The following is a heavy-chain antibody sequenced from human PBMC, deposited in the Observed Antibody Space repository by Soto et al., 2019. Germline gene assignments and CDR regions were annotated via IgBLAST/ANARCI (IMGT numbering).Heavy chain of an antibody. CDR1: GGSISRSNW. J-gene: IGHJ6*02. D-gene: IGHD3-10*01. Sequence: SETLSLTCAVSGGSISRSNWWSWGRHPPGKGLEWIGEIYHSGSTNYNPSLKSRVTISVDTSKNQFSLKLSSVTAADTAVYYCASTYGSGVYYYYGMDVWGQGTTVTVSS. CDR2: IYHSGST. V-gene: IGHV4-4*02. CDR3: ASTYGSGVYYYYGMDV.